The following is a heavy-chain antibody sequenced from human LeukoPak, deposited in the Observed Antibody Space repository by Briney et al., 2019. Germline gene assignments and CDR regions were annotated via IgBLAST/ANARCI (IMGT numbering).Heavy chain of an antibody. D-gene: IGHD2-2*01. CDR1: GDTFSSYA. Sequence: EASVKVSCKASGDTFSSYAISWVRQAPGQGLEWMGGIIPIFGTANYAQKFQGRVTITADKSTSTAYMELSSLRSEDTAVYYCASLQGGYCSSTSCPEIDYWGQGTLVTVSS. CDR2: IIPIFGTA. V-gene: IGHV1-69*06. J-gene: IGHJ4*02. CDR3: ASLQGGYCSSTSCPEIDY.